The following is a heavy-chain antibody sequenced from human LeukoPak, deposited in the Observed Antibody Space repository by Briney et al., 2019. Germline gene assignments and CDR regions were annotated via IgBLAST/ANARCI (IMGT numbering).Heavy chain of an antibody. V-gene: IGHV3-33*08. CDR1: GFTFSSYA. CDR3: ARDPGGSYYPFGMDV. D-gene: IGHD1-26*01. Sequence: GGSLRLSCAASGFTFSSYAMSWVRQAPGKGLEWVAVIWYDGSNKYYADSVKGRFTISRDNSKNTLYLQMNSLRAEDTAVYYCARDPGGSYYPFGMDVWGQGTTVTVSS. CDR2: IWYDGSNK. J-gene: IGHJ6*02.